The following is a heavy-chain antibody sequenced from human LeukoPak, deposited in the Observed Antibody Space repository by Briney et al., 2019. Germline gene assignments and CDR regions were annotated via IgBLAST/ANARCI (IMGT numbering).Heavy chain of an antibody. D-gene: IGHD2-15*01. CDR1: GYTFTSYY. CDR2: ISSSNGKT. CDR3: ARGGGSTANGMDV. V-gene: IGHV1-18*04. J-gene: IGHJ6*02. Sequence: ASVKVSCKASGYTFTSYYMHWVRQAPGQGLEWMGWISSSNGKTNYAQILQGRVTMTTDTSTSTAYMELRSLRSDDTAVYYCARGGGSTANGMDVWGQGTTVTVSS.